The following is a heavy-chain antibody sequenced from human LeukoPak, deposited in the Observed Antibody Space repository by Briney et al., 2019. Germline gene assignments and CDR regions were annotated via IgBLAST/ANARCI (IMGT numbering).Heavy chain of an antibody. CDR1: GGSFSGYY. CDR2: INHSGST. D-gene: IGHD3-10*01. Sequence: SETLSLTCAVYGGSFSGYYWSWIRQPPGKGLEWIGEINHSGSTNYNPSLKSRVTISVDTSKNQFSLKLSSVTAADTAVYYCARHRTEIVYYYGSGSRRNFDYWGQGTLVTVSS. CDR3: ARHRTEIVYYYGSGSRRNFDY. J-gene: IGHJ4*02. V-gene: IGHV4-34*01.